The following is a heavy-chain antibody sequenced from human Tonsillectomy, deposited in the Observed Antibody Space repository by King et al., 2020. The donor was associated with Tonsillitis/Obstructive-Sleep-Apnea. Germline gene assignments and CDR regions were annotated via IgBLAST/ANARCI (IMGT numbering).Heavy chain of an antibody. Sequence: GQLVQSGGGLVKPGRSLRLSCTASGFTFGDYAMSWFRQAPGKGLEWVGFIRSKAYGGTTEYAASVKGRCTISRDDSKSISYLQMNSLKTEDTAVYYCTTVVPAVGMSFLFDYWGQGTLVTVSS. CDR1: GFTFGDYA. CDR3: TTVVPAVGMSFLFDY. V-gene: IGHV3-49*05. D-gene: IGHD2-2*01. CDR2: IRSKAYGGTT. J-gene: IGHJ4*02.